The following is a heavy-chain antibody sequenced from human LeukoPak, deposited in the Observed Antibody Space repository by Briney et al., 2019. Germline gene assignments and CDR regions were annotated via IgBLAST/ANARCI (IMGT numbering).Heavy chain of an antibody. V-gene: IGHV4-39*01. CDR3: ARHEYSGSYYGLSWFDP. CDR2: IYYSGST. Sequence: SETLSLTCTVSGGSISSSGYYWGWIRQPPGKGLEWIASIYYSGSTYYNPSLKSRVTISVDTSKNQLSLKLSSLTAADTAVYYCARHEYSGSYYGLSWFDPWGQGTLVTVSS. CDR1: GGSISSSGYY. D-gene: IGHD1-26*01. J-gene: IGHJ5*02.